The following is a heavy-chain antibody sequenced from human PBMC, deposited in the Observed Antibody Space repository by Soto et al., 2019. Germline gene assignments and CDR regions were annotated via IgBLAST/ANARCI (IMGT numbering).Heavy chain of an antibody. J-gene: IGHJ4*02. V-gene: IGHV1-3*05. Sequence: QVQLVQSGAEEKKPGASVKVSCKASGYTFTGYAMHWVRQAPGQRLEWMGWINAGKGNTQYSQKFQGRVTITRDTSASTAYMELSSLRSEDTSVYYCARAVAVPADFDYWGQGTLVTVSS. CDR1: GYTFTGYA. CDR2: INAGKGNT. D-gene: IGHD6-19*01. CDR3: ARAVAVPADFDY.